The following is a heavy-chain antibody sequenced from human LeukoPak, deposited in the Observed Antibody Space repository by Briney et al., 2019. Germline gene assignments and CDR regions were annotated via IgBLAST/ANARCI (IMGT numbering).Heavy chain of an antibody. CDR1: GGSISSYY. D-gene: IGHD4-11*01. J-gene: IGHJ6*03. Sequence: SETLSLTCTVSGGSISSYYWSWIRQPPGKGLEWIGYIYYSGSTKYNPSLKSRVTISVDTSKNQFSLKLSSVTAADTAVYYCASNTVTTASAPRYYYYYMDVWGKGTTVTVSS. CDR2: IYYSGST. V-gene: IGHV4-59*08. CDR3: ASNTVTTASAPRYYYYYMDV.